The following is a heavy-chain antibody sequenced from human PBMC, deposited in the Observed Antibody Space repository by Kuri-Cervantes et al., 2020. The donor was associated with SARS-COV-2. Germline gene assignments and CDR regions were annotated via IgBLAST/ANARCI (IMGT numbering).Heavy chain of an antibody. D-gene: IGHD5-12*01. V-gene: IGHV1-69*06. Sequence: SVKVSCKASGGTFSSYAISWVRQAPGQGLEWMGGIIPIFGTANYAQKFQGRVTITADKSTSTAYMELSSLRSEDTAVYYCARVGPTAKGYSGYPNDYTYYYYGMDVWGQGTTVTVSS. CDR1: GGTFSSYA. CDR2: IIPIFGTA. CDR3: ARVGPTAKGYSGYPNDYTYYYYGMDV. J-gene: IGHJ6*02.